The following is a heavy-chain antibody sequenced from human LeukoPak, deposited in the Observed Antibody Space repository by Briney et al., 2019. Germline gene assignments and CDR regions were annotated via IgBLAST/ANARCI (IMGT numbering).Heavy chain of an antibody. J-gene: IGHJ4*02. D-gene: IGHD6-13*01. CDR1: GYTFTSYG. V-gene: IGHV1-18*01. CDR3: ARYRYSSSRDYFDY. CDR2: ISAYNGNT. Sequence: GATVKVSCKASGYTFTSYGISWVRQAPGQGLEWMGWISAYNGNTNYAQKLQGRVTMTTDTSTSTAYMELRSLRSDDTAVYYCARYRYSSSRDYFDYWGQGTLVTVSS.